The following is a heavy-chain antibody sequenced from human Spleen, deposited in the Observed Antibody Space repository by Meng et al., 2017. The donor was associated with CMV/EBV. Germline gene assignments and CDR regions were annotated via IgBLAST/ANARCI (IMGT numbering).Heavy chain of an antibody. V-gene: IGHV1-8*01. CDR1: TFTSYD. CDR3: ARGYDFWSGYYRAPRGMDV. J-gene: IGHJ6*02. Sequence: TFTSYDINWVRQATGQGLEWMGWMNPNSGNTGYAQKFQGRVTMTRNTSISTAYMELSSLRSEDTAVYYCARGYDFWSGYYRAPRGMDVWGQGTTVTVSS. D-gene: IGHD3-3*01. CDR2: MNPNSGNT.